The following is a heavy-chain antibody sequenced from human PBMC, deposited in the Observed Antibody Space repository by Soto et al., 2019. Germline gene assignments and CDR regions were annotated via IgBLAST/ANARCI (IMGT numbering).Heavy chain of an antibody. V-gene: IGHV4-31*03. CDR2: IYYSGST. Sequence: PSETLSLTCTVSGGSISSGGYYWSWIRQHPGKGLEWIGYIYYSGSTYYNPSLKSRVTISVDTSKNQFSLKLSSVTAADTAVYYCARGVRGVIITDPYFDYWGQGTLVT. CDR1: GGSISSGGYY. CDR3: ARGVRGVIITDPYFDY. J-gene: IGHJ4*02. D-gene: IGHD3-10*01.